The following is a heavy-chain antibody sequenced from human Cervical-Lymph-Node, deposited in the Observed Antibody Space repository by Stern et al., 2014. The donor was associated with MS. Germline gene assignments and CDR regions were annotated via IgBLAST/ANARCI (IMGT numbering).Heavy chain of an antibody. V-gene: IGHV3-30*01. Sequence: VQLEESGGGVVQPGRSLRLSCAASGFTFSSYAMHWVRQAPGKGLEWVAVISYDGSNKYYADSVKGRFTISRDNSKNTLYLQMNSLRAEDPAVYYCARDRMATIGDLDAFDIWGQGTMVTVSS. J-gene: IGHJ3*02. CDR2: ISYDGSNK. CDR1: GFTFSSYA. CDR3: ARDRMATIGDLDAFDI. D-gene: IGHD5-24*01.